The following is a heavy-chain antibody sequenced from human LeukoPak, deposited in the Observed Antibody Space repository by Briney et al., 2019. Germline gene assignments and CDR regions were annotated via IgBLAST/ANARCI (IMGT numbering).Heavy chain of an antibody. Sequence: GGSLRLSCAASGFTFDDYAMHWVRQAPGKGLEWVSGISWNSGSIGYADSVKGRFTISRDNAKNSLYLQMNSLRAEDTAVYYCAREDCSGGSCYSRKLNWFDPWGQGTLVTVSS. CDR2: ISWNSGSI. J-gene: IGHJ5*02. CDR1: GFTFDDYA. CDR3: AREDCSGGSCYSRKLNWFDP. D-gene: IGHD2-15*01. V-gene: IGHV3-9*01.